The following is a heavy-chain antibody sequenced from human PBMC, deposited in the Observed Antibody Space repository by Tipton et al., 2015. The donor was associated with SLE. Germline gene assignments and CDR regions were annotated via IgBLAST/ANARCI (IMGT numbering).Heavy chain of an antibody. Sequence: TLSLTCTVSGASISSGAYWWSWIRQAPGKGLEWIGGLYYSASTYYNPSLRSRGTTSVDTSKNQFSLKLTSVTAADTAVYYCARHYGRYYFDYWGQGTPVTVSS. CDR3: ARHYGRYYFDY. CDR2: LYYSAST. CDR1: GASISSGAYW. D-gene: IGHD1-14*01. J-gene: IGHJ4*02. V-gene: IGHV4-39*01.